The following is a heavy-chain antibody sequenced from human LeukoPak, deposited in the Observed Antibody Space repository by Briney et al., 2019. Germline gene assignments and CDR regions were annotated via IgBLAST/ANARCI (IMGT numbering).Heavy chain of an antibody. CDR3: AKGYSRPPY. J-gene: IGHJ4*02. D-gene: IGHD4-4*01. V-gene: IGHV3-23*01. CDR1: GFTFSDSA. Sequence: GGSLRLSCAASGFTFSDSAMSWVRQAPGKGLEWVSAISGRGGRTYYTDSVKGRFTISRDNSKNTLYQQMSSLRAEDTAVYYCAKGYSRPPYWGQGTLVTVSS. CDR2: ISGRGGRT.